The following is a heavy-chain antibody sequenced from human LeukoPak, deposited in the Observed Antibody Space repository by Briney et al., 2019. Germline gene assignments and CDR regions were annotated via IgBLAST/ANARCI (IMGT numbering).Heavy chain of an antibody. CDR3: ATDYCSGGSCYVGAFDI. CDR1: GYTITELS. Sequence: ASVKVSCKVSGYTITELSMHWVRQAPGKGLESMGGFDPEDGETIYAQKFQGRVTMTEDTSTDTAYMELSSLRSEDTAVYYCATDYCSGGSCYVGAFDIWGQGTMVTVSS. V-gene: IGHV1-24*01. J-gene: IGHJ3*02. CDR2: FDPEDGET. D-gene: IGHD2-15*01.